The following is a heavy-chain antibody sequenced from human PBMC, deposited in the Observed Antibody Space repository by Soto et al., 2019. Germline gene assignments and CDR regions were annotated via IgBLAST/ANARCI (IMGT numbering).Heavy chain of an antibody. J-gene: IGHJ4*02. D-gene: IGHD3-10*01. V-gene: IGHV3-30*18. CDR1: GFTFSSYG. CDR2: ISYDGSNK. Sequence: QVQLVESGGGVVQPGRSLRLSCAASGFTFSSYGMHGVRQAPGKGLEWVAVISYDGSNKYYADSVKGRFTISRDNSKNTLYLQMNGLRAEDTAVYYCAKSGPATFDYWGQGTLVTVSS. CDR3: AKSGPATFDY.